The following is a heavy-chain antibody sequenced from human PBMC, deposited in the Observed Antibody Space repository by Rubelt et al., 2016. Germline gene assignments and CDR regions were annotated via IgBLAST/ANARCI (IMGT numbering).Heavy chain of an antibody. V-gene: IGHV4-34*01. CDR2: INHSGST. D-gene: IGHD7-27*01. J-gene: IGHJ4*02. Sequence: QVQLQQWGAGLLKPSETLSLTCAVYGGSFSGSLTSYYWSWIRQPPDKGLEWIGEINHSGSTYFTPSLKSRVSMSVDTSKSQFSLSLSSVTAADTAVYYCARGTNWDRGFFDYWGQGTLVTVSS. CDR1: GGSFSGSLTSYY. CDR3: ARGTNWDRGFFDY.